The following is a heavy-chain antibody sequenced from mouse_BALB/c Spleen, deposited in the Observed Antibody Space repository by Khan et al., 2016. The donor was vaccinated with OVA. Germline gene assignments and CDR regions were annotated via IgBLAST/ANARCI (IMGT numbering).Heavy chain of an antibody. CDR3: AREWAAWFPY. Sequence: QVQLKQSGAELARPGASVKLSCKASGYTFTDYYINWLRQRTGQGLEWIGEIYPGSDKTYYNEKFKGKATLTAATSSITAYMQLRSLTSEDSAVYCCAREWAAWFPYWGQGTQVTVS. CDR2: IYPGSDKT. J-gene: IGHJ3*01. CDR1: GYTFTDYY. V-gene: IGHV1-77*01.